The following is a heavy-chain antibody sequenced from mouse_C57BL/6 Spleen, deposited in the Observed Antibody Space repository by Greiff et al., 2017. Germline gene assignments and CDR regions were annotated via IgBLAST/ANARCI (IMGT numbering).Heavy chain of an antibody. CDR2: INPGSGGT. D-gene: IGHD5-1*01. CDR3: AREESTPCAMDY. J-gene: IGHJ4*01. V-gene: IGHV1-54*01. Sequence: VQLQQSGAELVRPGTSVKVSCKASGYAFTNYLIEWVKQRPGQGLEWIGVINPGSGGTNYNEKFKGKATLTADKSSSTAYMQLSSLTSEDSAVYFCAREESTPCAMDYWGQGTSVTVSS. CDR1: GYAFTNYL.